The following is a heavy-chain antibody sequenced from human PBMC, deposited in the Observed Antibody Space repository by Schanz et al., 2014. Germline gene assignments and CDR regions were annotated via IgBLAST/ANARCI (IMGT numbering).Heavy chain of an antibody. CDR2: IGGSGDST. V-gene: IGHV3-23*01. CDR3: ARDGDFDY. J-gene: IGHJ4*02. CDR1: GFTFSNYA. Sequence: EVHLLESGGGLVQPGGSLRLSCAASGFTFSNYAMNWVRQAPGKGLEWVSGIGGSGDSTHYADSVKGRFTISRDNSKNMVFLQMTSLRAEDTAVYYCARDGDFDYWGQGTLVTVSA.